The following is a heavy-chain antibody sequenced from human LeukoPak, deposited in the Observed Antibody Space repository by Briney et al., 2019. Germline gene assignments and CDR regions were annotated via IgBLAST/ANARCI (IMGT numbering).Heavy chain of an antibody. V-gene: IGHV3-30-3*01. D-gene: IGHD2-2*01. CDR2: ISHDGVQK. CDR3: TRGNPFSAKYQYFDF. J-gene: IGHJ4*02. CDR1: GFSFRNYD. Sequence: GGSLRLSCTASGFSFRNYDMHWVRQAPGKGLEWVTFISHDGVQKYYADSVKGRATISRDNSEHTLHLQFFIVRPEDTSIYYCTRGNPFSAKYQYFDFWGQGAVVTVSS.